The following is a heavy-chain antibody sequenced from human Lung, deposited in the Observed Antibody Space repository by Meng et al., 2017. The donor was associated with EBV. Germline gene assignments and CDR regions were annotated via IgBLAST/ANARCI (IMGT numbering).Heavy chain of an antibody. CDR3: AREYSSSPGLPGP. J-gene: IGHJ5*02. V-gene: IGHV4-30-4*08. CDR2: IYDSGST. CDR1: VGSIRFGDYY. Sequence: QLELQEAGPGLVKPPQPLSLTCTVSVGSIRFGDYYWSWIRQPPGKGLEWIGYIYDSGSTSYNPSLMSRVTISVDTSRNQFSLKLTSVTAADTAVYYCAREYSSSPGLPGPWGQGTLVTVSS. D-gene: IGHD6-6*01.